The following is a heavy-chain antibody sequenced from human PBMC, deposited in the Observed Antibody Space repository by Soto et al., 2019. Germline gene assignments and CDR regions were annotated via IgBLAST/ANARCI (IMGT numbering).Heavy chain of an antibody. CDR2: ISYDGSHK. D-gene: IGHD7-27*01. Sequence: QVQLVESGGGVVQPGRSLRLSCAASGFTFSNCGMHWVRQAPGKGLEWVAVISYDGSHKYYADSVKGRFTISRDNSKNTLYLQMNSLRTEDTALYYCAKNRAMGIDFYRQESDVWGQGTTVTVSS. CDR3: AKNRAMGIDFYRQESDV. V-gene: IGHV3-30*18. J-gene: IGHJ6*02. CDR1: GFTFSNCG.